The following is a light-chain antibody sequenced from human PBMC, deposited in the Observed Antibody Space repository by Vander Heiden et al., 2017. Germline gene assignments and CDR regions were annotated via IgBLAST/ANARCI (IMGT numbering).Light chain of an antibody. CDR2: DVS. V-gene: IGLV2-14*03. Sequence: QSALTQPASVSGSPGQSITISCTGTSSDVGGYNHVSWYQQHPGKAPKLMSYDVSNRPSGVSNRFSGSKSGNTASLTISGLQAEDEADYYCSSYSNINTVVFGGGTKLTVL. J-gene: IGLJ2*01. CDR3: SSYSNINTVV. CDR1: SSDVGGYNH.